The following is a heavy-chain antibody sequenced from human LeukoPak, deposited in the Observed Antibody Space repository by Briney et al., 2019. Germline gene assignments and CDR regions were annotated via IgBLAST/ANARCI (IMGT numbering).Heavy chain of an antibody. D-gene: IGHD3-9*01. Sequence: GASVKVSCKASGYTFTNYDINWVRQATGQGLEWMGWMNPNSGNTGYAQKFQGRVTMTRNTSISTAYMELSSLRSEDTAVYYCARLKRHDILTGHTNAFDIWGQGTMVTVSS. CDR1: GYTFTNYD. J-gene: IGHJ3*02. CDR2: MNPNSGNT. V-gene: IGHV1-8*01. CDR3: ARLKRHDILTGHTNAFDI.